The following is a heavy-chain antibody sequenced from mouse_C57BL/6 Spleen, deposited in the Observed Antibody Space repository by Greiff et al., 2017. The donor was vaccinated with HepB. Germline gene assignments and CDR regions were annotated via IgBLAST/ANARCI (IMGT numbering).Heavy chain of an antibody. J-gene: IGHJ2*01. D-gene: IGHD1-1*01. CDR2: IHPNSGST. V-gene: IGHV1-64*01. CDR3: ARGGYGSSLDY. CDR1: GYTFTSYW. Sequence: QVQLQQPGAELVKPGASVKLSCKASGYTFTSYWMHWVKQRPGQGLEWIGMIHPNSGSTNYNEKFKSKATLTVDKSSSTACMQLSSLTSEDSAVYYCARGGYGSSLDYWGQGTTLTVSS.